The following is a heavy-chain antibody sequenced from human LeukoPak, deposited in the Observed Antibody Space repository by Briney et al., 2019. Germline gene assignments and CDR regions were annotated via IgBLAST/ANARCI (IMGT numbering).Heavy chain of an antibody. D-gene: IGHD3-22*01. CDR1: GGSFSGYY. CDR3: ARDSEGYYDSSGYFGYFDL. J-gene: IGHJ2*01. Sequence: PSETLSLTCAVYGGSFSGYYWSWIRQPPGKGLEWIGEINHSGSTNYNPSLKSRVTISVDTSKNQFSLKLSSVTAADTAVYYCARDSEGYYDSSGYFGYFDLWGRGTLVTVSS. CDR2: INHSGST. V-gene: IGHV4-34*01.